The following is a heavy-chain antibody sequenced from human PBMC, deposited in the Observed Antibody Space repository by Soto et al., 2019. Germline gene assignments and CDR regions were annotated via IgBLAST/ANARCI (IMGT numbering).Heavy chain of an antibody. J-gene: IGHJ5*02. CDR3: ARKARNWFDP. CDR1: GVTIGIYA. D-gene: IGHD5-12*01. CDR2: IIPICGNA. V-gene: IGHV1-69*05. Sequence: ASVKVSCKASGVTIGIYASSWVRQDPGQGLEWMGWIIPICGNASYAQKFQGRVTMTRNTSTSTAYMELSSLRSEDTAVYYCARKARNWFDPWGQGTLVTVSS.